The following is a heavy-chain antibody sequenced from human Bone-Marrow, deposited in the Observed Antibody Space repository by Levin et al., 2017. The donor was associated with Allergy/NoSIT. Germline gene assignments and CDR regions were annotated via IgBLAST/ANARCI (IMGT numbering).Heavy chain of an antibody. J-gene: IGHJ6*02. CDR1: GYTFTSYD. CDR3: ARGATYYDFWSGYYRKYYYYYGMDV. Sequence: ASVKVSCKASGYTFTSYDINWVRQATGQGLEWMGWMNPNSGNTGYAQKFQGRVTMTRNTSISTAYMELSSLRSEDTAVYYCARGATYYDFWSGYYRKYYYYYGMDVWGQGTTVTVSS. V-gene: IGHV1-8*01. CDR2: MNPNSGNT. D-gene: IGHD3-3*01.